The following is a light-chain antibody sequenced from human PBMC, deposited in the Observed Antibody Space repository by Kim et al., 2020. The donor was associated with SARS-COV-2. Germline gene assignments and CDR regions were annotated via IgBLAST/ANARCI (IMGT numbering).Light chain of an antibody. CDR3: QKCDSAPWT. J-gene: IGKJ1*01. Sequence: ASVGDRVPMPCRASQDISKYLAWFQLKTGKAPKLLIYAASALQPGVPSRFSGSGSGTDFTLTVTSLQPEDVATYYCQKCDSAPWTFGEGTKVDIK. V-gene: IGKV1-27*01. CDR2: AAS. CDR1: QDISKY.